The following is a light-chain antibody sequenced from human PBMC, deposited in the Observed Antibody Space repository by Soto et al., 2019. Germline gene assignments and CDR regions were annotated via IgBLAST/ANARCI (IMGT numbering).Light chain of an antibody. Sequence: DIQMTQSPSTLSASVGDRVTITCRASQSISRWLAWYRQKPGKAPNLLIYKASSLESGVPSRFSGSGSGTEFTLTVSSLQPDDFATYYCQQYDSYPLTFGGGTKVEIK. CDR3: QQYDSYPLT. J-gene: IGKJ4*01. V-gene: IGKV1-5*03. CDR1: QSISRW. CDR2: KAS.